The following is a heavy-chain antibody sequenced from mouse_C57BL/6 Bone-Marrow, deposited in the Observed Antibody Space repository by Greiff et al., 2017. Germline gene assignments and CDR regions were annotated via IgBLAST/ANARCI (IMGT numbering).Heavy chain of an antibody. J-gene: IGHJ1*03. CDR3: ARDYDGRYFDV. CDR2: IDPSDSYT. CDR1: GYTFTSYW. Sequence: QVQLQQPGAELVKPGASVKLSCKASGYTFTSYWMQWVKQRPGQGLEWIGVIDPSDSYTNYNQKFKGKATLTVDTSSSTAYMQLSSLTAEDSAVYYCARDYDGRYFDVWGKGTTVTVSS. D-gene: IGHD2-4*01. V-gene: IGHV1-50*01.